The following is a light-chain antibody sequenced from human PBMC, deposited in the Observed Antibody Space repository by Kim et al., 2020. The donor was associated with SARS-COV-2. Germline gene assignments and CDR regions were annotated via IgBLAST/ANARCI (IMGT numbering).Light chain of an antibody. J-gene: IGLJ2*01. V-gene: IGLV6-57*03. Sequence: GKTVPFSCTRSSGSIACNYVQWLQQRPGSAPTTVIYADKERLSEVPDLFSGSIDSSSNSASLTISGLKAEDEADYYCQSYDSSNHVFGGGTQLTVL. CDR2: ADK. CDR1: SGSIACNY. CDR3: QSYDSSNHV.